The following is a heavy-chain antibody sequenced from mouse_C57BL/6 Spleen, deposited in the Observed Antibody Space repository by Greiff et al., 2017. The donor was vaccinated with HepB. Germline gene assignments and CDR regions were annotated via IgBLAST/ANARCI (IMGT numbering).Heavy chain of an antibody. V-gene: IGHV1-19*01. J-gene: IGHJ2*01. D-gene: IGHD2-1*01. CDR2: INPYNGGT. CDR3: ARRGYGNYQYYFDY. Sequence: EVQLQQSGPVLVKPGASVKMSCKASGYTFTDYYMNWVKQSHGKSLEWIGVINPYNGGTSYNQKFKGKATLTVDKSSSTAYMELNSLTSEDSAVYYCARRGYGNYQYYFDYWGQGTTLTVSS. CDR1: GYTFTDYY.